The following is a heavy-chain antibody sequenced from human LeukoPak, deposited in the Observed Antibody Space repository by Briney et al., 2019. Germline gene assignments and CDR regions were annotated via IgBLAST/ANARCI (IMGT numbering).Heavy chain of an antibody. CDR2: IYSGGST. CDR3: ARGADRSGYSFYFDY. CDR1: GFTVSSNY. D-gene: IGHD3-22*01. J-gene: IGHJ4*02. Sequence: PGGSLRLSCAASGFTVSSNYMNWVRQAPGKGLEWVSVIYSGGSTFYADSVKGRFSISRDKAKNTLYLQMNSLRAEDTAVYYCARGADRSGYSFYFDYWGQGTLVTVSS. V-gene: IGHV3-53*01.